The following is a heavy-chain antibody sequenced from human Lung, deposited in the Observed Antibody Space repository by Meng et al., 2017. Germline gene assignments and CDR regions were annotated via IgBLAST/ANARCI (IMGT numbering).Heavy chain of an antibody. CDR3: ARGPTTMAHDFDY. J-gene: IGHJ4*02. Sequence: QVPLQQGGSVLFTPSETRSLTCVVSGGSFSDYYWSWIRQPPGKGLEWIGEINHSGSTNYNPSLESRATISVDTSQNNLSLKLSSVTAADSAVYYCARGPTTMAHDFDYWGQGTLVTVSS. CDR1: GGSFSDYY. D-gene: IGHD4-11*01. V-gene: IGHV4-34*01. CDR2: INHSGST.